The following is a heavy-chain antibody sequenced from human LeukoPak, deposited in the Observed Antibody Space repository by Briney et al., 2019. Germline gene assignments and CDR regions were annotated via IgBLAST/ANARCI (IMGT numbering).Heavy chain of an antibody. CDR2: IQPKSGGT. J-gene: IGHJ5*02. D-gene: IGHD6-13*01. Sequence: ASVKVSCKASGYTFTDYYMHWVRQAPGQGLEWLGRIQPKSGGTTYAQKFQGRVTITADESTSTAYMELSSLRSEDTAVYYCARARYSSSWYGRWFDPWGQGTLVTVSS. CDR1: GYTFTDYY. CDR3: ARARYSSSWYGRWFDP. V-gene: IGHV1-2*06.